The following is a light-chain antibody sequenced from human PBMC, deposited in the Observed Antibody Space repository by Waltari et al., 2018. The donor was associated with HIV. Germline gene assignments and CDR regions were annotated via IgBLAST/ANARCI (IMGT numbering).Light chain of an antibody. CDR1: QSISSY. Sequence: DIQMTQSPSPLSACVGGRVTITCRARQSISSYINWYQQKPEKAPKVLNYATSRMKSGVPSRFSGSGSGTDFTLTISSLQPEDFATYYCQQSYRPPFTFGPGTKVDI. V-gene: IGKV1-39*01. CDR3: QQSYRPPFT. J-gene: IGKJ3*01. CDR2: ATS.